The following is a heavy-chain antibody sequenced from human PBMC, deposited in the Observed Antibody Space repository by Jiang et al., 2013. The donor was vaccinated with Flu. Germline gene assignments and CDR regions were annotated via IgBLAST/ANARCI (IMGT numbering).Heavy chain of an antibody. J-gene: IGHJ2*01. CDR2: IYYSGST. Sequence: LVKPSETLSLTCSVSGGSVNSPTDYWGWIRQPPGKGLEWIGSIYYSGSTYYNPSLKSRVTISVDTSKNQFSLKLSSVTAADTAVYYCARRSSSSSHWYFDLWGRGTLVTVSS. CDR1: GGSVNSPTDY. CDR3: ARRSSSSSHWYFDL. D-gene: IGHD6-6*01. V-gene: IGHV4-39*01.